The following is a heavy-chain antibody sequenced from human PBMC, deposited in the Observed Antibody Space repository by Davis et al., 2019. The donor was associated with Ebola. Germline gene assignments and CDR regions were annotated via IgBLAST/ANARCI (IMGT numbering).Heavy chain of an antibody. V-gene: IGHV3-21*01. CDR3: ARDGTIFGVIFYYFDY. Sequence: GESLKISCAASGFTFSSYSMNWVRQAPGKGLEWVSSISSSSYYIYYADSLKGRFTISRDTAKNSLYLQMNSLRAEDTAVYYCARDGTIFGVIFYYFDYWGQGTLVTVSS. CDR2: ISSSSYYI. CDR1: GFTFSSYS. D-gene: IGHD3-3*01. J-gene: IGHJ4*02.